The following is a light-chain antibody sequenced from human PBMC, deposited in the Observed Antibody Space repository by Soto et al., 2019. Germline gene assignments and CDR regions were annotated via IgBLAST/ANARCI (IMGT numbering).Light chain of an antibody. V-gene: IGKV1-5*01. CDR3: HQSYDIPT. CDR2: DAS. J-gene: IGKJ5*01. Sequence: DIQMTQSPSTLSASVGERVTINCRASQNVGTWLAWYQQKPGKAPKLLIYDASSLESGVPSRFSGSGSGTDFTLTVSSLQPEDFATYYCHQSYDIPTFGQGTRLEIK. CDR1: QNVGTW.